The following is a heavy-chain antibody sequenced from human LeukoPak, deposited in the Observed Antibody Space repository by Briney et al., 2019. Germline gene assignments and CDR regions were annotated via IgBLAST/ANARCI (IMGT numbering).Heavy chain of an antibody. D-gene: IGHD3-10*01. CDR3: ARGGYYYGSGSYYSPDY. V-gene: IGHV3-74*01. Sequence: GGSLRLSCAASGFTFSSYWMHWVRQAPGKGLVWVSRINSDGSSTSYADSVKGRFTISRDNAKNTLYLQMNSLRAEDTAVYYCARGGYYYGSGSYYSPDYWGQGTLVTVSS. J-gene: IGHJ4*02. CDR2: INSDGSST. CDR1: GFTFSSYW.